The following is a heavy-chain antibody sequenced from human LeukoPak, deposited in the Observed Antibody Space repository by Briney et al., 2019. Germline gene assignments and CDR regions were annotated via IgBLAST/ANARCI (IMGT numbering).Heavy chain of an antibody. CDR3: ARDYYDILTANRQTKSSYFDY. J-gene: IGHJ4*02. CDR2: INHSGST. Sequence: PSETLSLTCAVYGGSFSGYYWTWIRQPPGKGLEWIGEINHSGSTNYNPSLKSRVTISVDTSKNQFSLKLSSVTAADTAVYYCARDYYDILTANRQTKSSYFDYWGQGTLVTVSS. V-gene: IGHV4-34*01. CDR1: GGSFSGYY. D-gene: IGHD3-9*01.